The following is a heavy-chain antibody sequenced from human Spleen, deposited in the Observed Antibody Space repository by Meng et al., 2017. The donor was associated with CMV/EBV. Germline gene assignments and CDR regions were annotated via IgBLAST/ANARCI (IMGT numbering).Heavy chain of an antibody. CDR1: GGSFSDYY. D-gene: IGHD5-24*01. CDR3: ACIDGYSSGDSFDI. V-gene: IGHV4-34*01. Sequence: SETLSLTCSVYGGSFSDYYWSWIRQPPGKGLEWIGEINHSGRTNYTPSHKSRVTMSVDTSKSQFSLKVSSVTAADTAVYYCACIDGYSSGDSFDIWGQGTMVTVSS. J-gene: IGHJ3*02. CDR2: INHSGRT.